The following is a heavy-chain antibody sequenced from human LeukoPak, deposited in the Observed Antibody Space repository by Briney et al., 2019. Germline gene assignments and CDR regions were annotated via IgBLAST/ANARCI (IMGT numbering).Heavy chain of an antibody. CDR2: ISGSSSYI. Sequence: GGSLRLSCAASGFTFSSYSMNWVRQAPGKGLEWISYISGSSSYIYHADSVKGRFTVSRDNAKNSLYLQTNSLRAEDTAVFYCARDSPVADVFDIWGQGIMVTVSS. D-gene: IGHD6-19*01. CDR3: ARDSPVADVFDI. J-gene: IGHJ3*02. V-gene: IGHV3-21*05. CDR1: GFTFSSYS.